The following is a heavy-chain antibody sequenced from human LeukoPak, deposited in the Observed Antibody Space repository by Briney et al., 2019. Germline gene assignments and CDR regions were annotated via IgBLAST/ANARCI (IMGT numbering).Heavy chain of an antibody. J-gene: IGHJ4*02. V-gene: IGHV4-34*09. Sequence: PSETLSLTCAVYGGSFSGYYWSWIRQPPGKGLEWIGYIYYSGSTYYNPSLKSRVTISVDTSKNQFPLKLSSVTAADTAVYYCARDGGYRSFDYWGQGTLVTVSS. CDR2: IYYSGST. CDR1: GGSFSGYY. CDR3: ARDGGYRSFDY. D-gene: IGHD5-18*01.